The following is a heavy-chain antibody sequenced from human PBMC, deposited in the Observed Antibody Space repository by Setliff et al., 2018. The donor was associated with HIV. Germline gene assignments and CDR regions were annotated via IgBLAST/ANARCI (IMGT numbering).Heavy chain of an antibody. CDR3: TTEDPWLRFGH. CDR1: GFTFNNAW. CDR2: IKSKTDGGTT. D-gene: IGHD5-12*01. Sequence: GGSLRLSCAASGFTFNNAWMTWVRQAPGKGLEWVGHIKSKTDGGTTDYAAPVKGRFTISRDDSKTTLYLQMNSLKTEDTAVYYCTTEDPWLRFGHWGQGTQVTVSS. J-gene: IGHJ5*02. V-gene: IGHV3-15*01.